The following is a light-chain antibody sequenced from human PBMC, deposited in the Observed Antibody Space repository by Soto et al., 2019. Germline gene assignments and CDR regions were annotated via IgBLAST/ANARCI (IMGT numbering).Light chain of an antibody. Sequence: DIQMTQSPSTLSASVGARVTITCRASQSISSWLAWYQQKPGKAPKLLIYDGTSLESGVPSRFSGSGFGTEFTLTISSLQADDFATYYCQQYDSYSKTFGQGTKVEIK. J-gene: IGKJ1*01. CDR3: QQYDSYSKT. CDR1: QSISSW. CDR2: DGT. V-gene: IGKV1-5*01.